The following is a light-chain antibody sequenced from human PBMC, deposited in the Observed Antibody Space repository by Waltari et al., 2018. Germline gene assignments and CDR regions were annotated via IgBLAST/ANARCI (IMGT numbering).Light chain of an antibody. CDR3: QHYYDNPFT. Sequence: IQMTQSPSALSASVGDRVTISCWASQNIYRNLAWYQQKPGKAPKLLIFDASTLESGIPSRFSGTGSGTDFTLTIRGLQPEDSARYYCQHYYDNPFTFGPGTKLDIK. CDR2: DAS. CDR1: QNIYRN. J-gene: IGKJ3*01. V-gene: IGKV1D-13*01.